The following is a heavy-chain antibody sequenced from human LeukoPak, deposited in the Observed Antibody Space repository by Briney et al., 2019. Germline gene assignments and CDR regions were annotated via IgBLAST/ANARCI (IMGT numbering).Heavy chain of an antibody. V-gene: IGHV3-38-3*01. D-gene: IGHD3-9*01. J-gene: IGHJ5*02. CDR3: ARTIRSPNKPNWFDP. CDR1: GFTVSSDE. CDR2: ISGGST. Sequence: GGSLRLSCAASGFTVSSDEMSWVRQAPGKGLEWVSSISGGSTYYADSRKGRFTISRDNSKNTLHLQMNSLRAEDTAVYYCARTIRSPNKPNWFDPWGQGTLVTVSS.